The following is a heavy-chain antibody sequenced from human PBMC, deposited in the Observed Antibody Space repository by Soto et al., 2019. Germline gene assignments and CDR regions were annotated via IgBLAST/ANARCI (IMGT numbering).Heavy chain of an antibody. CDR3: ARFCWLVITVTTQKPSCMDF. CDR1: GGSISSGDYY. V-gene: IGHV4-30-4*01. Sequence: KTSETLSLTCTVSGGSISSGDYYWSWIRQPPGKGLEWIGYIYYSGSTYYNPSLKSRVTISVDTSKNQFSLKLSSVTAADTAVYYCARFCWLVITVTTQKPSCMDFWGQGTMVTVSS. D-gene: IGHD1-20*01. CDR2: IYYSGST. J-gene: IGHJ6*02.